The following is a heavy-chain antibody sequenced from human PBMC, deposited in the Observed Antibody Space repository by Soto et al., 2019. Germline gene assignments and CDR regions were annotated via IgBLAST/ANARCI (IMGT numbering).Heavy chain of an antibody. CDR2: ISYDGSIE. J-gene: IGHJ4*02. D-gene: IGHD3-10*01. Sequence: QVQVVESGGGVVQPGRSLRLSCAASGFTFSNYCMHWVRQAPGKGLDWVAVISYDGSIEYYSESVKGRFTMSRDNSEKTVYLQMNSLRTEDTAVYFCGRDWVWFGAHPIANWGQGTLVTVSS. CDR3: GRDWVWFGAHPIAN. V-gene: IGHV3-30*03. CDR1: GFTFSNYC.